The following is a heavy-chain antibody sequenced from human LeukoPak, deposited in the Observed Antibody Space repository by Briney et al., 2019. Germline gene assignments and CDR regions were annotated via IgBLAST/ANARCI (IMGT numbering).Heavy chain of an antibody. CDR1: GGSNSSYY. J-gene: IGHJ3*02. V-gene: IGHV4-59*01. Sequence: PSETLSLTCTVSGGSNSSYYWSWIRQPPGKGLEWIGYIYYSGSTNYNPSLKSRVTISVDTSKNQFSLKLSSVTAADTAVYYCARGVVPAALDAFDIWGQGTMVTVSS. D-gene: IGHD2-2*01. CDR2: IYYSGST. CDR3: ARGVVPAALDAFDI.